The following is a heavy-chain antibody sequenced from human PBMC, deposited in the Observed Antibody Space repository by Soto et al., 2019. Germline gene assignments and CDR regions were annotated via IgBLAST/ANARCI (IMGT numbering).Heavy chain of an antibody. CDR1: GFTFSSYA. Sequence: GGSLRLSCAASGFTFSSYAMSWVRQAPGKGLEWVSAISGSGGSTYYADSVKGRFTISRDNSKNTLYLQMNSLRAEDPAVYYCAKVMRDIVVVPAGDGAFDIWGQGXMVTV. CDR3: AKVMRDIVVVPAGDGAFDI. J-gene: IGHJ3*02. V-gene: IGHV3-23*01. D-gene: IGHD2-2*01. CDR2: ISGSGGST.